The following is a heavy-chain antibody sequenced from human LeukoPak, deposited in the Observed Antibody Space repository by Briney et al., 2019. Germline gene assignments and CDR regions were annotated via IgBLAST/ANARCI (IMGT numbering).Heavy chain of an antibody. CDR2: IYPGYSDA. CDR1: GYKLTNNW. V-gene: IGHV5-51*01. CDR3: VRFGLTSSLDH. D-gene: IGHD6-13*01. Sequence: GESLQISCKISGYKLTNNWIGWVRQVPGKGLEWMGLIYPGYSDARYSPSFQGQVTFSVDASISTAYLQLSGLRASDTAMYYCVRFGLTSSLDHWGQGTLVTVSS. J-gene: IGHJ5*02.